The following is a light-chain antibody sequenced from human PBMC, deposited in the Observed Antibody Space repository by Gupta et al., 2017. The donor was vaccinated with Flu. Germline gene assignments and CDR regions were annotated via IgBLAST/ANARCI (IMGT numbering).Light chain of an antibody. Sequence: RVTISCSGSSSNIGSSTVNWYQQFPGTAPRILIYSNNQRASGVPDRFSGSKSGTSASLAIIRLQSEDEADYYCATWDASLVGLVFGGGTKLTVL. CDR2: SNN. J-gene: IGLJ3*02. CDR3: ATWDASLVGLV. V-gene: IGLV1-44*01. CDR1: SSNIGSST.